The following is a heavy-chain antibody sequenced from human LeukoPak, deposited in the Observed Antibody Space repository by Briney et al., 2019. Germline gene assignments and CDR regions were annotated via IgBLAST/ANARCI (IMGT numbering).Heavy chain of an antibody. CDR2: VTGGGST. Sequence: GGSLRLSCAASGFTFSSYGMSWVRQAPGKGLDWVSAVTGGGSTHYADSVTGRFTISRDSSKNTLYLQMNSLRAEDTAVYYCARDRLSGSYHSPTVWYFDLWGRGTLVTVSS. CDR3: ARDRLSGSYHSPTVWYFDL. J-gene: IGHJ2*01. CDR1: GFTFSSYG. V-gene: IGHV3-23*01. D-gene: IGHD1-26*01.